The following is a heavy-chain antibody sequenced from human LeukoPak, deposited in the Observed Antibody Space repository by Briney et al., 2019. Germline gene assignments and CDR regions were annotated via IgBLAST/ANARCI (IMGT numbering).Heavy chain of an antibody. CDR3: ARAHMITSYYYYYYMDV. V-gene: IGHV4-39*07. CDR1: GRSINTSAYY. D-gene: IGHD3-16*01. CDR2: IYSTGST. Sequence: PSETLSLTCTVSGRSINTSAYYWGWIRQPPGKGLEWIGSIYSTGSTYYSPSLKSRVTISVDTSKNQFSLKLSSVTAAVTAVYYCARAHMITSYYYYYYMDVWGKGTTVTVSS. J-gene: IGHJ6*03.